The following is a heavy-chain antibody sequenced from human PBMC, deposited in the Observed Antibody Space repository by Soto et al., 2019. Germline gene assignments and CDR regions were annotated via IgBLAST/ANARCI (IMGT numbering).Heavy chain of an antibody. J-gene: IGHJ4*02. CDR2: IDYNGST. Sequence: QVQLQESGPGLVKPSQTLSLTCTVSGYSISSGGYYWSWIRQHTGKGLEWIGYIDYNGSTYYNPSLTSRVTMSLDTSKNQFSLNLSTVTAPDAAMFYCARIAKQGARLDFRGQGTLVTVSS. CDR1: GYSISSGGYY. V-gene: IGHV4-31*03. CDR3: ARIAKQGARLDF. D-gene: IGHD1-26*01.